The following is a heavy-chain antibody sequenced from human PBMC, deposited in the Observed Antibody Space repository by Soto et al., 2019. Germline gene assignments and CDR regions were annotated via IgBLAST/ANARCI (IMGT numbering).Heavy chain of an antibody. CDR3: ARDRHLDGYYYVYGMDV. V-gene: IGHV1-46*01. J-gene: IGHJ6*02. CDR1: GYTFTSYY. Sequence: GASVKVSCKASGYTFTSYYMHWVRQAPGQGLEWMGIINPSGGSTSYAQKFQGRVTMTRDTSTSTVYMELSSLRSEDTAVYYCARDRHLDGYYYVYGMDVWGQGTTVTVSS. CDR2: INPSGGST. D-gene: IGHD1-1*01.